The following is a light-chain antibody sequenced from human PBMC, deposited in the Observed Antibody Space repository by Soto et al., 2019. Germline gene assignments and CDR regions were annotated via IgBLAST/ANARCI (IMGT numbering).Light chain of an antibody. Sequence: DIQMAQSPSSLAASVGDLFPFACRASQSISSYLNWYQQKPGKAPKLRSDAASSLQSGVPSRCSGSGSGADCTLSSTSLQPEDFATYYCQQSYGAPITFGQGTRLEIK. CDR1: QSISSY. V-gene: IGKV1-39*01. CDR2: AAS. CDR3: QQSYGAPIT. J-gene: IGKJ5*01.